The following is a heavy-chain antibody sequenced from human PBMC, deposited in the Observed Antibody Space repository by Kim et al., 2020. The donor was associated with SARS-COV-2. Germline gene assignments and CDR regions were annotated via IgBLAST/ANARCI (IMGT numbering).Heavy chain of an antibody. J-gene: IGHJ4*02. CDR1: GYTFTGYY. CDR3: ARDQWDYDILTGYARTQYFDY. CDR2: INPNSGGT. Sequence: ASVKVSCKASGYTFTGYYMHWVRQAPGQGLEWMGRINPNSGGTNYAQKFQGRVTMTRDTSISTAYMELSRLRSDDTAVYYCARDQWDYDILTGYARTQYFDYWGQGTLVTVSS. D-gene: IGHD3-9*01. V-gene: IGHV1-2*06.